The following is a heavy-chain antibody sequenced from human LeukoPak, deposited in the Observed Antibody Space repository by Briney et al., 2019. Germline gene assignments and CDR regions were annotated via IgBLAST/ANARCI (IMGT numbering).Heavy chain of an antibody. Sequence: GGSLKISCKGSGYSFTSYWIGWVRQMPGKGLEWMGIIYPGDSDTRYSPSFQGQVTISADKSISTAYLQWSSLKASHTAMYYCARGGGKGATKIIWFDPWGQGTLVTXSS. CDR2: IYPGDSDT. J-gene: IGHJ5*02. CDR3: ARGGGKGATKIIWFDP. V-gene: IGHV5-51*01. D-gene: IGHD1-26*01. CDR1: GYSFTSYW.